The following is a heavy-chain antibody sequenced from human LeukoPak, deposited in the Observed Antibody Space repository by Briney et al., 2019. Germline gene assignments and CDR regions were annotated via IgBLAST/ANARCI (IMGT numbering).Heavy chain of an antibody. J-gene: IGHJ5*02. CDR2: INPNSGGT. CDR1: GYTLTDYY. V-gene: IGHV1-2*06. D-gene: IGHD3-22*01. CDR3: ARVGYYESSGYYES. Sequence: AASVKVSCKASGYTLTDYYMHWVRQAPGQGLEWMGRINPNSGGTNYAQKFQGRVTMTRDTSISTVYMELSRLRSDDTAVYYCARVGYYESSGYYESWGQGTLVTVSS.